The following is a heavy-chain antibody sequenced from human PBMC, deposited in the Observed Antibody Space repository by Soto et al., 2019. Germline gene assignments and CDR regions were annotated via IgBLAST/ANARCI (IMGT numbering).Heavy chain of an antibody. Sequence: SQTRSLTCVISGDRVSSNNAAWNWIRQCPSRGLECLGRTFYRSNWHTDYGVSARGRITINADTSKNKFSMQLHSVTPEDSALYYCAVTSNGDYRNYYGMAVWAQGITVTDSS. D-gene: IGHD4-17*01. CDR2: TFYRSNWHT. V-gene: IGHV6-1*01. J-gene: IGHJ6*01. CDR3: AVTSNGDYRNYYGMAV. CDR1: GDRVSSNNAA.